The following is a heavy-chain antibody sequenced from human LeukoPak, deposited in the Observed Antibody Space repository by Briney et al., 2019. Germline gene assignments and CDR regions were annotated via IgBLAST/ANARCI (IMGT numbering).Heavy chain of an antibody. CDR1: GFTFSSYW. J-gene: IGHJ4*03. CDR3: AREYSSGWGFDY. Sequence: QTGGSLRLSCAASGFTFSSYWISWVRQAPGKGLEWVANIKQDGSEKYYVDSVKGRFTISRDNAKNSLYLQMNSLRAEDTAVYYCAREYSSGWGFDYWGQGTTVTVSS. CDR2: IKQDGSEK. V-gene: IGHV3-7*01. D-gene: IGHD6-19*01.